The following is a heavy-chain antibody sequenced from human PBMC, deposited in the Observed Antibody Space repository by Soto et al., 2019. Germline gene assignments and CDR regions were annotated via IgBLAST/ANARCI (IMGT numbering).Heavy chain of an antibody. J-gene: IGHJ4*02. CDR3: ARHFDSSGYYPDY. CDR2: IHPGDSDV. CDR1: GYRFTSYW. Sequence: GESLKISCQASGYRFTSYWIAWVRQMPGKGLEWVGIIHPGDSDVKYSPSFEGHITISVDRSDSVAYLQWTSLKASDTAMYFCARHFDSSGYYPDYWGQGTQVTVSS. V-gene: IGHV5-51*01. D-gene: IGHD3-22*01.